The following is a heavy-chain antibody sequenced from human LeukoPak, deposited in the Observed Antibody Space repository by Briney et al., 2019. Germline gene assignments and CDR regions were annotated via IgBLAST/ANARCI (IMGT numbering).Heavy chain of an antibody. CDR1: GFTYDDYT. V-gene: IGHV3-43*01. Sequence: GGSLRLSRAASGFTYDDYTMYWVRQPPGKGLEWVSLIDWDGRNTFYADSVKGRFTISRDNSKNSLYLEMNSLRAEDTAVYYCARVGGPYCSSTSCYTDDAFDIWGQGTMVTVSS. CDR2: IDWDGRNT. J-gene: IGHJ3*02. D-gene: IGHD2-2*01. CDR3: ARVGGPYCSSTSCYTDDAFDI.